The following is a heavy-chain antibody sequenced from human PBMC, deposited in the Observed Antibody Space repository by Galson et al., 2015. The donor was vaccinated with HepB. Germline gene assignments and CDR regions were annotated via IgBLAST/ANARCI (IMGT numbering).Heavy chain of an antibody. Sequence: SVKVSCKASGYTFTSYDINWVRQATGQGLEWMGWMNPNSGNTGYAQKFQGRVTMTRNTSISTAYMELSSLRSEDTAVYYCARAPLWFGELLFDNYYYYGMDVWGQGTTVTVSS. CDR3: ARAPLWFGELLFDNYYYYGMDV. CDR2: MNPNSGNT. CDR1: GYTFTSYD. V-gene: IGHV1-8*01. J-gene: IGHJ6*02. D-gene: IGHD3-10*01.